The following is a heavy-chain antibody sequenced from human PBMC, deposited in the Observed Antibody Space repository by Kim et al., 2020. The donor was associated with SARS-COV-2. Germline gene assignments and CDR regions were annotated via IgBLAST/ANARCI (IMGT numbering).Heavy chain of an antibody. V-gene: IGHV3-48*03. D-gene: IGHD5-12*01. CDR3: ARAHYDYTNYYYYGMDV. J-gene: IGHJ6*02. Sequence: GGSLRLSCAASGFTFSSYEMNWVRQAPGKGLEWVSYISSSGSTIYYADSVKGRFTISRDNAKNSLYLQMNSLRAEDTAVYYCARAHYDYTNYYYYGMDVWGQGTTVTVSS. CDR2: ISSSGSTI. CDR1: GFTFSSYE.